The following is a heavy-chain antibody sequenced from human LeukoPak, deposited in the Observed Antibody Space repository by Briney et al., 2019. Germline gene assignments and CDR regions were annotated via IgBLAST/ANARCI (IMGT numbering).Heavy chain of an antibody. Sequence: SETLSLTCTVSGGSISSSSYYWGWIRQPPGKGLEWIGSIYYSGSTYYNPSLKSRVTISVDTSKNQFSLKLSSVTAADTAVYYCARRGGYCSGGSCYRWFDPWGQGTLVTVSS. J-gene: IGHJ5*02. CDR3: ARRGGYCSGGSCYRWFDP. CDR1: GGSISSSSYY. CDR2: IYYSGST. V-gene: IGHV4-39*01. D-gene: IGHD2-15*01.